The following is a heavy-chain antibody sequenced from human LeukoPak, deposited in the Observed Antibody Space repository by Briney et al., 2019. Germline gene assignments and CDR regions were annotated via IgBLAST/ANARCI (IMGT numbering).Heavy chain of an antibody. CDR2: INPEGAST. CDR1: GFTFSTYW. CDR3: ARGTAITAGIDF. Sequence: GGSLRLSCTASGFTFSTYWMFWVRQAPGKGLVWVSQINPEGASTTYGDPAKGRFTTSRDNAKNALHLQMNSLRVDDTAVYYCARGTAITAGIDFWGQGTLVSVSS. D-gene: IGHD6-19*01. J-gene: IGHJ4*02. V-gene: IGHV3-74*01.